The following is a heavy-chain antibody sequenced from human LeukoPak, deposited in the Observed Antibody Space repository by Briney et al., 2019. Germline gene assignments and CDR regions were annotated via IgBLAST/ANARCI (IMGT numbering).Heavy chain of an antibody. CDR1: GGSISSGLFY. J-gene: IGHJ3*02. V-gene: IGHV4-61*02. Sequence: SETLSLTCTVSGGSISSGLFYWTWIRQPAGRGLEWVGRMYTTGSTNYNPSLKSRVTLSLDTSKNQFSLKVSSVTATDTAMYYCARGLPGVANAFDIWGPGTLVTVSS. CDR3: ARGLPGVANAFDI. CDR2: MYTTGST. D-gene: IGHD3-3*01.